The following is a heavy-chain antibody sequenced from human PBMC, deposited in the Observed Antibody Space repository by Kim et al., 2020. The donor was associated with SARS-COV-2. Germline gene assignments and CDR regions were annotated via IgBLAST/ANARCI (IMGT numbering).Heavy chain of an antibody. Sequence: RFTISRDNSKNTLYLQMNSLRAEDTAVYYCARDAPYDYVWGSYRFGAFDIWGQGTMVTVSS. CDR3: ARDAPYDYVWGSYRFGAFDI. V-gene: IGHV3-66*01. D-gene: IGHD3-16*02. J-gene: IGHJ3*02.